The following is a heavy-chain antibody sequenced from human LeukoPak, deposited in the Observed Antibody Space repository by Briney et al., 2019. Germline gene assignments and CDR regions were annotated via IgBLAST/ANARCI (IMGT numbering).Heavy chain of an antibody. Sequence: PSETLSLTCAVYGGSFSGYYWSWIRQPPGKGLEWIGEINHSGSTNYNPSLKSRVTISVDTSKNQFSLRLSSATAADTAVYYCARRGIGPFDFWGQGTLVTVSA. D-gene: IGHD1-14*01. V-gene: IGHV4-34*01. CDR1: GGSFSGYY. CDR3: ARRGIGPFDF. J-gene: IGHJ4*02. CDR2: INHSGST.